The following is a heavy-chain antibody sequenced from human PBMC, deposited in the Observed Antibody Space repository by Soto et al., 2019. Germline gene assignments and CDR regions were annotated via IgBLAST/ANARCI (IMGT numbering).Heavy chain of an antibody. V-gene: IGHV1-3*01. D-gene: IGHD1-26*01. Sequence: GASVKVSCKASGYTFTSYTMHWVRQAPGQRLEWMGWINAGNGNTKYSQKFQGRVTITRDTSASTAYMELSSLRSEDTAVYYCARVVSGSYLFDYWGQGTLVTVSS. CDR3: ARVVSGSYLFDY. CDR2: INAGNGNT. CDR1: GYTFTSYT. J-gene: IGHJ4*02.